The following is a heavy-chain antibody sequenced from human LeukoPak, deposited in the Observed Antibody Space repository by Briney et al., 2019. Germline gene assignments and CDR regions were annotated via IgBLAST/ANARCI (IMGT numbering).Heavy chain of an antibody. V-gene: IGHV4-39*01. D-gene: IGHD5-18*01. J-gene: IGHJ4*02. CDR3: ARGYSLDY. Sequence: SETLSLTCTVSGGSISSSSYYWGWIRQPPGKGLEWIGSIYYSGNTYYNPSLNSRVTISVDTSKNQFSLKLSSVTAADTAVYYCARGYSLDYWGQGTLVTVSS. CDR2: IYYSGNT. CDR1: GGSISSSSYY.